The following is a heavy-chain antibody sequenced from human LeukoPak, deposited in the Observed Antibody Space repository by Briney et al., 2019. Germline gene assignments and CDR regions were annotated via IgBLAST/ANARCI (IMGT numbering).Heavy chain of an antibody. CDR3: APGYCSSTSCLHYFGY. CDR2: ISISGNTI. Sequence: PGGSLRLSCAASGFTFTTYSMNWVRQAPGKGLGWVSYISISGNTIYYADSVKGRFTISRDNAKNSLYLQMNSLRAEDTAVYYCAPGYCSSTSCLHYFGYWGQGTLVTVSS. CDR1: GFTFTTYS. V-gene: IGHV3-48*04. D-gene: IGHD2-2*01. J-gene: IGHJ4*02.